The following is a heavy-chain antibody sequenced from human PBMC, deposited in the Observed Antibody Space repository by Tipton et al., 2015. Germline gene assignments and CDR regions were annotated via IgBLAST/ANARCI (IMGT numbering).Heavy chain of an antibody. J-gene: IGHJ4*02. V-gene: IGHV3-23*01. CDR2: ISGSGDST. Sequence: SLRLSCAASGFNVSANYMSWVRQAPGRGLEWVSAISGSGDSTYYADSVRGRFTISRDSSKNTLYLQMNGLRSEDTAVYYCAKAHNMVATGGNYWGQGTLVTVSS. CDR3: AKAHNMVATGGNY. D-gene: IGHD5-12*01. CDR1: GFNVSANY.